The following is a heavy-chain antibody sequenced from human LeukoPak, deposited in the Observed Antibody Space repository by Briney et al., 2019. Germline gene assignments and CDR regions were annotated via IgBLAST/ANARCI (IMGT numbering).Heavy chain of an antibody. CDR2: DGSTK. V-gene: IGHV3-30-3*01. D-gene: IGHD2-8*01. CDR1: GFTFSSYS. Sequence: GGSLRLSCAASGFTFSSYSMLWVRQAPGKGLEWVAYDGSTKNYADSVKGRFTISRDNSKNTLYLQMNTLRTEDTAVYYCARDPDRLMFGMDVWGQGTTVTVSS. J-gene: IGHJ6*02. CDR3: ARDPDRLMFGMDV.